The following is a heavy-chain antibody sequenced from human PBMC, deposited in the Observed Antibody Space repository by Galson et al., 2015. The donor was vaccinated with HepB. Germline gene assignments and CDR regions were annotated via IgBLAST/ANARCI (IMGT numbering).Heavy chain of an antibody. CDR1: GFTFSAYW. D-gene: IGHD3-22*01. J-gene: IGHJ2*01. Sequence: SLRLSCAASGFTFSAYWMSWVRQAPGKGLEWVANIKQDGNEKDYVDSVKGRFTISRDNAKNSLFLQMNSLRAEDTAVYYCARVKNSGYYYPKKIPWYFDLWGRGTLVTVSS. V-gene: IGHV3-7*01. CDR3: ARVKNSGYYYPKKIPWYFDL. CDR2: IKQDGNEK.